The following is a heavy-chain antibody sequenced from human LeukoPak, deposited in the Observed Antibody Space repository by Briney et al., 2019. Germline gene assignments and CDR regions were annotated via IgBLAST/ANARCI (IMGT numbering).Heavy chain of an antibody. J-gene: IGHJ4*02. Sequence: GGSLRLSCAVSGFIFNSFWMSWVRQAPGKGLEWVANIKQDGSEKYYVDSVKGRFTISRDNAKNTLYLQMDSLRAEDTAVYYCIRNLNWNYGDYWGQGSLVTVSS. V-gene: IGHV3-7*01. CDR1: GFIFNSFW. CDR3: IRNLNWNYGDY. CDR2: IKQDGSEK. D-gene: IGHD1-7*01.